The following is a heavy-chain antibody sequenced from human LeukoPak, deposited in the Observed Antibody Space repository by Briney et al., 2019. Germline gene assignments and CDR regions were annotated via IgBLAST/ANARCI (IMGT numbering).Heavy chain of an antibody. CDR2: ISGSGGST. V-gene: IGHV3-23*01. J-gene: IGHJ4*02. D-gene: IGHD6-13*01. CDR1: GFTFSSYA. Sequence: GGSXRLSCAASGFTFSSYAMSWVRQAPGKGLEWVSAISGSGGSTYYADSVKGRFTISRDNSKNTLYLQMNSLRAEDTAVYYCAKLRIAAAGGGLDYWGQGTLVTVSS. CDR3: AKLRIAAAGGGLDY.